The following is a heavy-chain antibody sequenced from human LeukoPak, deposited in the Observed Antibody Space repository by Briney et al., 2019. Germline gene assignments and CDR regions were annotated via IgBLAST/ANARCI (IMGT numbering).Heavy chain of an antibody. CDR3: ARDSPYCGGDCYFPELHNWFDP. V-gene: IGHV1-18*01. J-gene: IGHJ5*02. Sequence: ASVKVSCKASGYTFTSYGISWVRQAPGQGLEWMGWISAYNGNANYAQKLQGRVTMTTGTSTSTAYMELRSLRSDDTAVYYCARDSPYCGGDCYFPELHNWFDPWGQGTLVTVSS. CDR1: GYTFTSYG. D-gene: IGHD2-21*02. CDR2: ISAYNGNA.